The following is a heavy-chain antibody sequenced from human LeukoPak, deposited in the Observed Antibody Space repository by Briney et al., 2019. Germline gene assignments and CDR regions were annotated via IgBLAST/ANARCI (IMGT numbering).Heavy chain of an antibody. D-gene: IGHD3-3*01. CDR3: AREAGNYDFWSGYYTLYYFDY. CDR1: GGSISSYC. CDR2: IYTSGST. V-gene: IGHV4-4*07. Sequence: SGTLSLTCTVSGGSISSYCWSWIRQPAGKGLEWIGRIYTSGSTNYNPSLKSRVTMSVDTSKNQFSLKLSSVTAADTAVYYCAREAGNYDFWSGYYTLYYFDYWGQGTLVTVSS. J-gene: IGHJ4*02.